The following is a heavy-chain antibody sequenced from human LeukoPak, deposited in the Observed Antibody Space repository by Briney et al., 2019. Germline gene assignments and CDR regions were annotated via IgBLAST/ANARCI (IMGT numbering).Heavy chain of an antibody. CDR3: ARGRDGYPYNF. CDR2: VSTTGSDT. J-gene: IGHJ4*02. CDR1: GSTFSSYA. Sequence: GGSLRLSCAASGSTFSSYAMNWVRQAPGKGLEWASSVSTTGSDTYYADSVKGRFTISRDSSKNSVYLQMNSLRPEDTAIYYCARGRDGYPYNFWGQGTLVTVSS. D-gene: IGHD5-24*01. V-gene: IGHV3-21*01.